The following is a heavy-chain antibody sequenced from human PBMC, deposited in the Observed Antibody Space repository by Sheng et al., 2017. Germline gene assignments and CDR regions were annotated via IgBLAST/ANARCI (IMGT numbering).Heavy chain of an antibody. Sequence: QVQLQESGPGLVKPSETLSLTCTVSGYSISSGYYWGWIRQPPGRGLEWIGSIYHSGSTYYNPSLKSRVTISVDTSKNQFSLKLSSVTAADTAVYYCARSQGVVVMTYYFDYWGQGTLVTVSS. CDR2: IYHSGST. V-gene: IGHV4-38-2*02. D-gene: IGHD2-15*01. J-gene: IGHJ4*02. CDR3: ARSQGVVVMTYYFDY. CDR1: GYSISSGYY.